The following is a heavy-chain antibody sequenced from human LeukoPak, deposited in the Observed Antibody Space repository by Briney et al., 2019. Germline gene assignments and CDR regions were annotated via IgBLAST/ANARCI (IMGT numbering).Heavy chain of an antibody. V-gene: IGHV3-74*01. Sequence: SGGSLRLSCVASGVSFSASWMHWVRQAPGKGLAWVARISSDETGINYADSVKGRFTISRDNAKNTLYLQMNSLRAEDTAVYYCAKDSSGPTKGGFDYWGQGTLVTVSS. CDR1: GVSFSASW. D-gene: IGHD6-6*01. CDR3: AKDSSGPTKGGFDY. CDR2: ISSDETGI. J-gene: IGHJ4*02.